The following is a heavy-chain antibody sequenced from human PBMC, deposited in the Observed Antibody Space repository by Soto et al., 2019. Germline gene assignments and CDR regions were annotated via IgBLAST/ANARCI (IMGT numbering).Heavy chain of an antibody. V-gene: IGHV3-23*01. CDR3: AKGKPSITMIVVDPAPSDY. CDR2: ISGSGGST. Sequence: PGGSLRLSCAASGSTFSSYAMSWFRQAPWKWLEWVSAISGSGGSTYYADSVKGRFTISRDNSKNTLYLQMNSLRAEDTAVYYCAKGKPSITMIVVDPAPSDYWGQGTLVTVSS. J-gene: IGHJ4*02. CDR1: GSTFSSYA. D-gene: IGHD3-22*01.